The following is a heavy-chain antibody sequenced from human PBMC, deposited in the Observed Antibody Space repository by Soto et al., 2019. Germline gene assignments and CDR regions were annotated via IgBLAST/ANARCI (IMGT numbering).Heavy chain of an antibody. V-gene: IGHV2-5*01. D-gene: IGHD1-26*01. CDR1: GFSLSTTGVG. Sequence: SGPTLVNPTQTLTLTCTFSGFSLSTTGVGVGWIRQPPEKALEWLALIYWNDDKRYRPSLKSRLTITTDTSKNQVVLRMTNMDPMDTATYYCAHSASVPCCYYFDHWGPGTLVTVSS. J-gene: IGHJ4*02. CDR3: AHSASVPCCYYFDH. CDR2: IYWNDDK.